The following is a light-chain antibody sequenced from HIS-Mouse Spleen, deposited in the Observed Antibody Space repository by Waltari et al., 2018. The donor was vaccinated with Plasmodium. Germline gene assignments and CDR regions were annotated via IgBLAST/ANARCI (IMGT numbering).Light chain of an antibody. CDR1: SSNIGSNY. Sequence: QSVLTQPPSASGTPGQRVTISCSGSSSNIGSNYVYWYQQLPGTAPKLLIDRNNQRASGVPDRFSGAKSGTSASLAISGLRSEDEADYYCAAWDDSLSGRVFGGGTKLTVL. CDR2: RNN. J-gene: IGLJ3*02. V-gene: IGLV1-47*01. CDR3: AAWDDSLSGRV.